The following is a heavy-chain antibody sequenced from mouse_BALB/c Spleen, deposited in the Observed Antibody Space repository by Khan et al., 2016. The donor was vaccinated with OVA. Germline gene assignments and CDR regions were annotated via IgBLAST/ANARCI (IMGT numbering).Heavy chain of an antibody. D-gene: IGHD3-3*01. V-gene: IGHV5-17*02. J-gene: IGHJ4*01. Sequence: EVQVVESGGGLVQPGGSRKLSCAASGFTFSSFGMHWVRQAPEKGLEWVAYISSGSTTIYYADTVKGRFTISSDNPKNTLFLQMTSLRSEDTAIDYCTRREGRYAMDYWGQGTSVTVSA. CDR2: ISSGSTTI. CDR3: TRREGRYAMDY. CDR1: GFTFSSFG.